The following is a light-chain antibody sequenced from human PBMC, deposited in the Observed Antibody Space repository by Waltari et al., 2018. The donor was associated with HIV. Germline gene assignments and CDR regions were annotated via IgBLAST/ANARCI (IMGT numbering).Light chain of an antibody. CDR2: RNN. V-gene: IGLV1-47*01. J-gene: IGLJ2*01. CDR3: VTWADRSSGPVV. CDR1: SSNIGSNY. Sequence: QSVLTQPPSASETPGQRVTISCSGSSSNIGSNYVYWYQHLPGTAPKLLIYRNNQRAPGVPDRFPVSKSGTSASLAISGLRSEDEADYYCVTWADRSSGPVVFGGGTKVTVL.